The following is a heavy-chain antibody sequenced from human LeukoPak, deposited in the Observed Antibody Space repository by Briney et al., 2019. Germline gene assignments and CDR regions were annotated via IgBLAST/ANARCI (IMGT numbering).Heavy chain of an antibody. CDR3: ARRDDLSSSYDY. CDR2: LSSSSYI. CDR1: GFTFSSYS. J-gene: IGHJ4*02. D-gene: IGHD6-13*01. V-gene: IGHV3-21*01. Sequence: GGSLRLSCAASGFTFSSYSMNWVRQAPGKGLEWVSSLSSSSYIYYADSVKGRFTISRDNAKNSLYLQMNSLRAEDTAVYYCARRDDLSSSYDYWGQGTLVTVSS.